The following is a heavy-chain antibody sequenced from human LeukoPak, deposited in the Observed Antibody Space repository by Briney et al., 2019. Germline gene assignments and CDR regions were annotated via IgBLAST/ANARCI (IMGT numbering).Heavy chain of an antibody. CDR2: INHSGST. J-gene: IGHJ6*02. V-gene: IGHV4-39*07. CDR1: GGSLNTFNDY. Sequence: PSETLSLTCSVSGGSLNTFNDYWGWIRQPPGKGLEWIGEINHSGSTNYNPSLKSRVTISVDTSKNQFSLKLSSVTAADTAVYYCARETPYGMDVWGQGTTVTVSS. CDR3: ARETPYGMDV.